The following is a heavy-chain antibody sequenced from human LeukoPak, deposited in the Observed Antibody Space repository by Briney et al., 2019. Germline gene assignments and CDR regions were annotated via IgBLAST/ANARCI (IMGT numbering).Heavy chain of an antibody. V-gene: IGHV3-30*18. J-gene: IGHJ5*02. Sequence: GGSLRLSCAASGFTFSNYGMHWVRQAPGKGLEWVAFISYDGSNEYYADSVKGRFTISRDNSKSTQYLQMNSLRAEDTAVYYCAKDLSIHYDSRGFDPWGQGTLVTVSS. CDR3: AKDLSIHYDSRGFDP. CDR1: GFTFSNYG. CDR2: ISYDGSNE. D-gene: IGHD3-22*01.